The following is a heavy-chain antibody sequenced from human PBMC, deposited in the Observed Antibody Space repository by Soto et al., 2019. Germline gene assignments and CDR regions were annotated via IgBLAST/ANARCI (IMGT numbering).Heavy chain of an antibody. D-gene: IGHD3-10*01. Sequence: QVQLQQWGAGLLKPSETLSLTCAVYGGSFSGYYWSWIRQPPGKGLEWIGEINHSGSTNYNPSLKSRVTISVDTSKNQFSLKLSSVTAADPAVYYCARRRHPLGHGSGSYGYWGQGTLVTVSS. CDR2: INHSGST. J-gene: IGHJ4*02. CDR1: GGSFSGYY. V-gene: IGHV4-34*01. CDR3: ARRRHPLGHGSGSYGY.